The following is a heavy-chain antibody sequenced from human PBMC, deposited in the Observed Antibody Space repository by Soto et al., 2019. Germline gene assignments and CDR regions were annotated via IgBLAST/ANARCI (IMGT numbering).Heavy chain of an antibody. CDR1: GYTFTAYY. D-gene: IGHD3-10*01. CDR2: INTKFGDT. J-gene: IGHJ6*02. V-gene: IGHV1-2*02. CDR3: ARNMDYYYGPGSGNGHGF. Sequence: QVQLVQSGAAVKEPGDSVRVSCEASGYTFTAYYLHWVRQAPGQGLEWMVWINTKFGDTTYAQDFQGSCSMTSDLSISTVYMELSRLTSGDTAIYYCARNMDYYYGPGSGNGHGFWGQGTTVTVFS.